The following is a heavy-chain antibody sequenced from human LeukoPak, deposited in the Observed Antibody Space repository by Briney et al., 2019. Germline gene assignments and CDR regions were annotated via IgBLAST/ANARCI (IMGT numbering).Heavy chain of an antibody. J-gene: IGHJ3*01. CDR2: IYYSEST. CDR1: GGSISRYY. D-gene: IGHD2-15*01. Sequence: PSDTVSLNCTVSGGSISRYYWSWPRQPPGKGVDGVGYIYYSESTNYNPAHRSRVTISVDTSNNQFSLKLSSVTAADTAEYYWARILPLPGAFDFWGQGTMVTVSS. CDR3: ARILPLPGAFDF. V-gene: IGHV4-59*08.